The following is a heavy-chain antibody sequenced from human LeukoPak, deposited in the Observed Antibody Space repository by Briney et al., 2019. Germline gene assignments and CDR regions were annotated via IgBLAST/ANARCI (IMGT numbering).Heavy chain of an antibody. CDR3: ACLRGLFDY. J-gene: IGHJ4*02. CDR2: ISSGSSTI. CDR1: GFDFNTHR. V-gene: IGHV3-48*02. Sequence: PGGSLRLSCGASGFDFNTHRMNWVRQAPGKGLEWVSYISSGSSTIYYADSVKGRFTISRDNAKNSLYLQMNSLRDEDTAVYYCACLRGLFDYWGRGTLVTVSS. D-gene: IGHD1-26*01.